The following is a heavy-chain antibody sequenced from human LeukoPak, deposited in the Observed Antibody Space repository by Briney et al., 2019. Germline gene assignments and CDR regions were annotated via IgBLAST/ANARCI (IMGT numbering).Heavy chain of an antibody. J-gene: IGHJ4*02. CDR2: IIPIFGTA. D-gene: IGHD4-23*01. CDR1: GGTFSSYA. Sequence: ASVKVSCKASGGTFSSYAISWVRQAPGQGLVWMGRIIPIFGTANYAQKSQGRVTITTDESTSTAYMELSSLRSEDTAVYYCARGDGGYFDYWGQGTLVTVSS. V-gene: IGHV1-69*05. CDR3: ARGDGGYFDY.